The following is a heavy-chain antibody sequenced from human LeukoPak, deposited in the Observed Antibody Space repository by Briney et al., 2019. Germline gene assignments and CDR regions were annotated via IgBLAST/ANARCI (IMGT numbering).Heavy chain of an antibody. Sequence: SETLSLTCTVSGGSISSSNYQWGWIRQPPGKGLEWIGNIYYSGSTHYNPSLKSRVTIPVDKSKNQFSLKLSSVTAADTAVYYCARKGSRSLGTLDWGQGTLVTVSS. CDR2: IYYSGST. CDR3: ARKGSRSLGTLD. V-gene: IGHV4-39*07. D-gene: IGHD3/OR15-3a*01. CDR1: GGSISSSNYQ. J-gene: IGHJ4*02.